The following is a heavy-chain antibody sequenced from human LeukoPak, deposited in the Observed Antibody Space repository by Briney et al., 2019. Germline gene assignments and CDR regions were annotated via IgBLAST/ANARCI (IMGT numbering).Heavy chain of an antibody. CDR3: ARTTPRPPPEVPAATHYFDY. V-gene: IGHV3-48*01. J-gene: IGHJ4*02. CDR2: ISSSSSTI. D-gene: IGHD2-2*01. CDR1: GFTFSSYS. Sequence: PGGSLRLSCAASGFTFSSYSMNWVRQAPGKGLEWVSYISSSSSTIYYADSVKGRFTISRDNAKNSLYLQMNSPRAEDTAVYYCARTTPRPPPEVPAATHYFDYWGQGTLVTVSS.